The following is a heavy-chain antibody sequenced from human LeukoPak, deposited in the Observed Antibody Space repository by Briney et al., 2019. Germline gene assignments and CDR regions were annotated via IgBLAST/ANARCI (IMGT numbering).Heavy chain of an antibody. D-gene: IGHD3-22*01. CDR2: IRYDGSNK. Sequence: PGGSLRLSCAASGFTFSSYGVPWVRQAPGKGLEWVAFIRYDGSNKYYADSVKGRFTISRDNSKNTLYLQMNSLRAEDTAVYYCAKDVSADYYDSSGYYSEYFQHWGQGTLVTVSS. CDR3: AKDVSADYYDSSGYYSEYFQH. V-gene: IGHV3-30*02. J-gene: IGHJ1*01. CDR1: GFTFSSYG.